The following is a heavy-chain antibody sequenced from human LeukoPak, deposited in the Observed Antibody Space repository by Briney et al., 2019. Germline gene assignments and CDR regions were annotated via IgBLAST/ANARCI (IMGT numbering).Heavy chain of an antibody. CDR3: ARVRESSPEAFDI. CDR2: TYYRSKWYN. J-gene: IGHJ3*02. CDR1: GDSVSSNSAA. Sequence: SQTLSLTCAISGDSVSSNSAAWNWIRQSPLRGLEWLGRTYYRSKWYNDYAVSVKSRITINPDTSKNQFSLQLNSVTPEDTAVYYCARVRESSPEAFDIWGQGTMVTVSS. V-gene: IGHV6-1*01. D-gene: IGHD6-19*01.